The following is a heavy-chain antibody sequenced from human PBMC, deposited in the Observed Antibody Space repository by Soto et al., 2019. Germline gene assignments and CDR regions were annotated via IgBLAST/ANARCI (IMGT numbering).Heavy chain of an antibody. CDR1: CGSISSSGYY. CDR3: ARYSGLQTYYYYGMDV. D-gene: IGHD5-12*01. J-gene: IGHJ6*02. V-gene: IGHV4-39*01. Sequence: PSETLCLTCTVSCGSISSSGYYWGWIRQAPGKGLEWIGSIYYSGGAYYNPSRKSRGTICVDSCKNQFSLKLSSVTAGDTAVYCCARYSGLQTYYYYGMDVWAQGTTVTVSS. CDR2: IYYSGGA.